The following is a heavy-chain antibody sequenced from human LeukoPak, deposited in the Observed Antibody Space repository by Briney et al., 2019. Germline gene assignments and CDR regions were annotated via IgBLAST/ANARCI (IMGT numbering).Heavy chain of an antibody. CDR1: GYTFTSYD. V-gene: IGHV1-8*01. J-gene: IGHJ4*02. Sequence: ASVKVSCKASGYTFTSYDINWVRQATGQGLEWMGWMNPNSGNTSYAQKFQGRVTMTRDTSTSTVYMELSSLRSEDTAVYYCAREGSMSQIPTENDYWGQGTLVTVSS. CDR2: MNPNSGNT. D-gene: IGHD2-2*02. CDR3: AREGSMSQIPTENDY.